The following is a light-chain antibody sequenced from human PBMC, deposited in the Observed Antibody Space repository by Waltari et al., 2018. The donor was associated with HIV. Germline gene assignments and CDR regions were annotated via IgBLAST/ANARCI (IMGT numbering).Light chain of an antibody. V-gene: IGLV8-61*01. J-gene: IGLJ2*01. CDR3: ALYMGSAIL. Sequence: QTVVTQEPSFSVSPGGTVTPTCGLNSGSVSTSYYPSWYQQTPGQAPRTPIYSTNSRSSGVPDRFSGSILGNKAALTITGAQADDECDYYCALYMGSAILFGGGTKLTVL. CDR1: SGSVSTSYY. CDR2: STN.